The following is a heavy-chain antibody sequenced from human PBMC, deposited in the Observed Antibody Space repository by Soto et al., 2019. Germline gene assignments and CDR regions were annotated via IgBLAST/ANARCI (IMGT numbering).Heavy chain of an antibody. V-gene: IGHV3-21*01. CDR3: ARIEYSSSWYLDY. J-gene: IGHJ4*02. CDR1: GFTFSSYR. D-gene: IGHD6-13*01. Sequence: PGGSLRLSCAASGFTFSSYRMNWVRQAPGKGLEWVSSIGSTSSYMFYADSVKGRFTISRDNAKNSVYLQMNSLRAEDTAVYYCARIEYSSSWYLDYWGQGTLVTVSS. CDR2: IGSTSSYM.